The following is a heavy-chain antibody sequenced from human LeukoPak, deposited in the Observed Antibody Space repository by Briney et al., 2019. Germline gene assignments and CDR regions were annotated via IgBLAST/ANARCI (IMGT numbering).Heavy chain of an antibody. Sequence: SETLSLTCIVSGGSISSYYWNWIRQSAGEGLEWIGRFYSSVSTDYNPSLKRRVTMSVDTSKNQFSLKLSSVTAADTAVYYCARGTYCGSDCYSFEYWGQGTLVTVSS. CDR1: GGSISSYY. J-gene: IGHJ4*02. D-gene: IGHD2-21*01. CDR2: FYSSVST. V-gene: IGHV4-4*07. CDR3: ARGTYCGSDCYSFEY.